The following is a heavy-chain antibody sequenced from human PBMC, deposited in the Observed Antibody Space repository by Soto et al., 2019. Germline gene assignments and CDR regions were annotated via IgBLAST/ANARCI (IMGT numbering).Heavy chain of an antibody. V-gene: IGHV3-48*02. CDR2: ISRSSSTI. Sequence: EVQLVESGGGLVQPGGSLRLSCAASGFTFSSYSINWVRQAPGKGLEWVSYISRSSSTIYYADSVKGRFTISRDNAKNSLYRQRNSLRDEDTAVYYCAASPDCTNGVCYTIPFYWGQGTLITVSS. J-gene: IGHJ4*02. CDR1: GFTFSSYS. CDR3: AASPDCTNGVCYTIPFY. D-gene: IGHD2-8*01.